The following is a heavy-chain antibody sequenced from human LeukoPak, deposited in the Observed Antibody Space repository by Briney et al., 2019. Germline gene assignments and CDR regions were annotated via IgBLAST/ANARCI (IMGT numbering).Heavy chain of an antibody. V-gene: IGHV3-30-3*01. CDR3: ARAIPGYDAFDI. CDR2: ISYDGSNK. D-gene: IGHD1-1*01. Sequence: GGSLRLSCAASGFTFSSYAMHWVRQAPGKGLEWVAVISYDGSNKYYADSVKGRFTISRDNSKNTLYLQMNSLRAEDTAVYYCARAIPGYDAFDIWGQGTMVTVSS. CDR1: GFTFSSYA. J-gene: IGHJ3*02.